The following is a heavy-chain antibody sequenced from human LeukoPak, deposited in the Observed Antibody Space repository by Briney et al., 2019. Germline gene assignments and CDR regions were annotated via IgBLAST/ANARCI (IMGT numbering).Heavy chain of an antibody. V-gene: IGHV3-21*01. CDR3: ARDLSKRSYYYDSSGYPTGY. J-gene: IGHJ4*02. CDR2: ISSSSYI. D-gene: IGHD3-22*01. CDR1: GFTFSSYS. Sequence: PGGSLRLSCAASGFTFSSYSMNWVRQAPGKGLEWVSSISSSSYIYYADSVKGRFTISRDNAKNSLYLQMNSLRAEDTAVYYCARDLSKRSYYYDSSGYPTGYWGQGTLVTVSS.